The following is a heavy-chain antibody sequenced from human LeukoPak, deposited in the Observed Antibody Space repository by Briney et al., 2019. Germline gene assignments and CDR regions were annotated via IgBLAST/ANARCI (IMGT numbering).Heavy chain of an antibody. D-gene: IGHD3-22*01. Sequence: GGSLRLSCAASGFTFSDYYMSWIRQAPGKGLEWVSYINSSGNTIYYADSVKGRFTISRDNAKNSLHLQMNSLRAEDTAVYYCARPDYYDSSEGTDYWGQGTLVTVSS. CDR2: INSSGNTI. CDR3: ARPDYYDSSEGTDY. J-gene: IGHJ4*02. CDR1: GFTFSDYY. V-gene: IGHV3-11*01.